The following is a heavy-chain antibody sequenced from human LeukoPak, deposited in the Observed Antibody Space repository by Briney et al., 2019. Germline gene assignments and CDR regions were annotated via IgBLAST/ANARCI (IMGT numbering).Heavy chain of an antibody. V-gene: IGHV4-59*11. D-gene: IGHD3-3*01. CDR1: GGSITTHY. J-gene: IGHJ6*03. CDR3: ARGYAVFGVVINYYYYMDV. CDR2: IYYSGNT. Sequence: SETLSLTCTVSGGSITTHYWSWIRQPPGKGLEWIGYIYYSGNTNYNPSLKSRVTISVDTSKNQFSLKLSSVTAADTAVYYCARGYAVFGVVINYYYYMDVWGKGTTVTVSS.